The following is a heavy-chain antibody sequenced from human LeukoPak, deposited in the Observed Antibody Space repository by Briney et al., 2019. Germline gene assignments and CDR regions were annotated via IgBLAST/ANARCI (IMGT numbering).Heavy chain of an antibody. CDR2: IIPIFGTA. J-gene: IGHJ3*02. CDR1: GGTFSSYA. D-gene: IGHD3-22*01. V-gene: IGHV1-69*05. Sequence: SVKVSCKASGGTFSSYAISWVRQAPGQGLEWMGGIIPIFGTANYAQKFQGRVTITTDESTSTAYMELSSLRSEDTAVYYCARDAPSLYYYDSSGYLGDAFDIWGQGTMVTVSS. CDR3: ARDAPSLYYYDSSGYLGDAFDI.